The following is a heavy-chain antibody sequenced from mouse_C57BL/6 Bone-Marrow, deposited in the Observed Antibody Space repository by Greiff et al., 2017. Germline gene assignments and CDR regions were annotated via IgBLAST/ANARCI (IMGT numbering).Heavy chain of an antibody. D-gene: IGHD1-1*01. V-gene: IGHV1-5*01. CDR3: TGPLCTALEATSDV. CDR1: GYTFTSYW. J-gene: IGHJ1*03. CDR2: IYPGNSDT. Sequence: EVQLQQSGTVLARPGASVKMSCKTSGYTFTSYWMHWVKQRPGQGLEWIGAIYPGNSDTSYNQKFKGQAKLTAVTTDRTAYMELISLTNDDSAVYYDTGPLCTALEATSDVWGTGTTVTVTS.